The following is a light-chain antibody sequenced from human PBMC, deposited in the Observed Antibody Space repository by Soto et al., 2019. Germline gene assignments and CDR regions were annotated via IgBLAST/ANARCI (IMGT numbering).Light chain of an antibody. CDR2: DVS. CDR1: NSDVGSYNY. J-gene: IGLJ1*01. CDR3: SSYTGSSTLSV. Sequence: QSALTQPASVSGSPGQSITISCTGTNSDVGSYNYVSWYQQHPGKAPKLMIYDVSNRPSGVANRFSGSKSGNTASLTISGLQAEDEDDYYCSSYTGSSTLSVFGTGTKVTVL. V-gene: IGLV2-14*01.